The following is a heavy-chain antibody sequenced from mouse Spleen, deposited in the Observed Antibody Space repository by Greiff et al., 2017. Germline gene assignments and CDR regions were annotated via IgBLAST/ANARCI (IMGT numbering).Heavy chain of an antibody. CDR1: GYSFTSYY. CDR3: ANPLPDGYGPFVDY. J-gene: IGHJ4*01. CDR2: IYPGSGNT. V-gene: IGHV1-66*01. D-gene: IGHD2-3*01. Sequence: QVQLQQSGPELVKPGASVKISCKASGYSFTSYYIHWVKQRPGQGLEWIGWIYPGSGNTKYNEKFKGKATLTADTSSSTAYMQLSSLTSEDSAVYYCANPLPDGYGPFVDYWGQGTSVTVSS.